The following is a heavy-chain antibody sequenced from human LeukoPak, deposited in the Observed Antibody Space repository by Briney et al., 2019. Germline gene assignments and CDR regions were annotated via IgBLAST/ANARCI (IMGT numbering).Heavy chain of an antibody. CDR3: ARDNSVGDTAWWFDP. Sequence: GASVKVSCKASGYTFTSHYMHWVRQAPGQGLEWMGLINPRGSSTSYAQKFQGRLSLTRDMSTSTDYMELSSLRSEDTAVYYCARDNSVGDTAWWFDPWGQGTLVTVSS. V-gene: IGHV1-46*01. D-gene: IGHD1-26*01. J-gene: IGHJ5*02. CDR1: GYTFTSHY. CDR2: INPRGSST.